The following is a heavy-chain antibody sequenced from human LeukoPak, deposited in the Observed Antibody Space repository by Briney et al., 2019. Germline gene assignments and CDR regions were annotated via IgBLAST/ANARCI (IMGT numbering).Heavy chain of an antibody. CDR3: ASLRPDSDILTGYNY. CDR1: GGSISSSNW. CDR2: IYHSGST. D-gene: IGHD3-9*01. Sequence: SETLSLTCAVSGGSISSSNWWSWVRQPPGKGLEWIGEIYHSGSTNYNPSLKSRVTISVDKSKNQFSLKLSSVTAADTAVYYCASLRPDSDILTGYNYWGQGTLVTVSS. J-gene: IGHJ4*02. V-gene: IGHV4-4*02.